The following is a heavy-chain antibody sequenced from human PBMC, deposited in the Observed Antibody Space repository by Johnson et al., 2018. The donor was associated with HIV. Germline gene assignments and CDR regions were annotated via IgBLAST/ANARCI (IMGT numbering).Heavy chain of an antibody. CDR3: AREGNWNPTYGFDV. V-gene: IGHV3-15*01. CDR1: GFTFSNAW. J-gene: IGHJ3*01. D-gene: IGHD1-1*01. CDR2: IKSKTDGGTT. Sequence: VQLVESGGGLVKPGGSIRLSCAASGFTFSNAWMNWVRQAPGKGLEWVGRIKSKTDGGTTDYAAPVKGRFTISRDNAKNSMYLHMNSLRPEDTAVYFCAREGNWNPTYGFDVWGQGTIATVSS.